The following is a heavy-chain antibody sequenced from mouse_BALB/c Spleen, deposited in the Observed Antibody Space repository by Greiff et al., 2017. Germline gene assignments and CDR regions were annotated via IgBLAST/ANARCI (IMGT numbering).Heavy chain of an antibody. J-gene: IGHJ2*01. Sequence: EVMLVESGGGLVKPGGSLKLSCAASGFAFSSYDMSWVRQTPEKRLEWVAYISSGGGSTYYPDTVKGRFTISRDNAKNTLYLQMSSLKSEDTAMYYCARLPDYYGSSIDYWGQGTTLTVSS. CDR2: ISSGGGST. CDR1: GFAFSSYD. V-gene: IGHV5-12-1*01. D-gene: IGHD1-1*01. CDR3: ARLPDYYGSSIDY.